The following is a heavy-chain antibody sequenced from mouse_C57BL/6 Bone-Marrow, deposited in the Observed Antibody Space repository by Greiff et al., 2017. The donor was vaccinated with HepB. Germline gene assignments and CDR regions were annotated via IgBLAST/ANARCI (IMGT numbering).Heavy chain of an antibody. D-gene: IGHD2-5*01. Sequence: EVHLVESGGGLVQPGGSLKLSCAASGFTFSDYGMAWVRQAPRKGPEWVAFISNLAYSIYYADTVTGRFTISRENAKNTLYLEMSSLRSEDTAMYYCARQTIVTYFDWYFDVWGTGTTVTVSS. V-gene: IGHV5-15*01. CDR2: ISNLAYSI. J-gene: IGHJ1*03. CDR1: GFTFSDYG. CDR3: ARQTIVTYFDWYFDV.